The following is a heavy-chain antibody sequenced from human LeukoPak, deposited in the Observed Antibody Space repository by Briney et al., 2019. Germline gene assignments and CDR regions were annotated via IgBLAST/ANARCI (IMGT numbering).Heavy chain of an antibody. V-gene: IGHV3-11*03. CDR2: ISSGSIYT. J-gene: IGHJ3*02. Sequence: GGSLRLSCAASGFTFSDYYINWIRQAPGKGLEWLSYISSGSIYTNYAGSVKGRFTISRDNAKNSLYLQMNSLRAEDTAVYYCARKTGYSRGNAFDIWGQGTMVTVSS. CDR3: ARKTGYSRGNAFDI. CDR1: GFTFSDYY. D-gene: IGHD3-9*01.